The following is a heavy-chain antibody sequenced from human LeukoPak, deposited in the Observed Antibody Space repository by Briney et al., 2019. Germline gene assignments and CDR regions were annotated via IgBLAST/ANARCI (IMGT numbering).Heavy chain of an antibody. J-gene: IGHJ4*02. Sequence: SETLSLTCTVSGGSTSSYYWSWIRQPPGKGLEWIGYIYYSGSTNYNPSLKSRVTISVETSKSQFSLKLSSVTAADTAVYYCARVTGYMIEDYFDYWGQGTLVTVSS. CDR2: IYYSGST. V-gene: IGHV4-59*01. CDR3: ARVTGYMIEDYFDY. CDR1: GGSTSSYY. D-gene: IGHD3-22*01.